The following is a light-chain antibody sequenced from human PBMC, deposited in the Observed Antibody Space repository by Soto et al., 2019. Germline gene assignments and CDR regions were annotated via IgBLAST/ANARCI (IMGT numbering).Light chain of an antibody. Sequence: VLTQSPGTLSLSPGERATLSCRASQTVRNNYLAWYQQRPGQAPRFLIYAASSRATGIPDRFSGGGSGTDFTLTISGLEPEDFAVYYCQQFSSYPLTFGGGTKVQIK. J-gene: IGKJ4*01. CDR3: QQFSSYPLT. CDR2: AAS. CDR1: QTVRNNY. V-gene: IGKV3-20*01.